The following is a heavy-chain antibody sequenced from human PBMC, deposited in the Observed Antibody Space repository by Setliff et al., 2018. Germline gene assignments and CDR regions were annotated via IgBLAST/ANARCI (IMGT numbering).Heavy chain of an antibody. V-gene: IGHV4-34*12. D-gene: IGHD2-21*02. J-gene: IGHJ4*02. CDR3: ARDLGHGGDSDY. CDR1: GGSFRGYY. Sequence: SETLSLTCAVYGGSFRGYYWSWIRQPPGKRLEWIGEIIDSGSTNYNPSLKSRLTISRDTSKNQVSLKLNSVTATDTAVYYCARDLGHGGDSDYWGQGILVTVSS. CDR2: IIDSGST.